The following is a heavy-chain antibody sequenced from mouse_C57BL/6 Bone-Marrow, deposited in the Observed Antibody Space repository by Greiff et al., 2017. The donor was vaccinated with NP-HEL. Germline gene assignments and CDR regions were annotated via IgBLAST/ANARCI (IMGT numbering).Heavy chain of an antibody. CDR3: ARGFYGSSYDYAMDY. CDR1: GYTFTSYW. J-gene: IGHJ4*01. D-gene: IGHD1-1*01. Sequence: QVHVKQSGTELVKPGASVKLSCKASGYTFTSYWMHWVKQRPGQGLEWIGEIDPSDSYTNYNQKFKGKSTLTVDKSSSTAYMQLSSLTSEDSAVYYCARGFYGSSYDYAMDYWGQGTSVTVSS. V-gene: IGHV1-69*01. CDR2: IDPSDSYT.